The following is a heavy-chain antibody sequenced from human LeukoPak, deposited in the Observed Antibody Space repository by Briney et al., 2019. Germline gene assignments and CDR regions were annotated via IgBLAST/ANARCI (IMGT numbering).Heavy chain of an antibody. D-gene: IGHD2-2*02. V-gene: IGHV4-4*07. CDR3: ARGPPDCSSTSCYRLGSSAFGMDV. CDR1: GGSISSYY. Sequence: SETLSLTCTVSGGSISSYYWSWIRQPAGKGLEWIGRIYTSGNTNYNPPLKSRVTMSVDTSKNQFSLKLSSVTAADTAVYYCARGPPDCSSTSCYRLGSSAFGMDVWGQGTTVTVSS. J-gene: IGHJ6*02. CDR2: IYTSGNT.